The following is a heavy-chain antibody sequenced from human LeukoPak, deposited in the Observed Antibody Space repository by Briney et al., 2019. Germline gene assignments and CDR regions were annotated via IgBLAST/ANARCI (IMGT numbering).Heavy chain of an antibody. CDR1: GGTFSSYA. Sequence: VASVKVSCKASGGTFSSYAISWVRQAPGQGLEWMGGIIPIFGTANYAQKFQGRVTITADESTSTAYMELSSLRSEDTAVYYCASVYSSSSLGFDYWGQGTLVTVSS. CDR3: ASVYSSSSLGFDY. J-gene: IGHJ4*02. V-gene: IGHV1-69*01. CDR2: IIPIFGTA. D-gene: IGHD6-6*01.